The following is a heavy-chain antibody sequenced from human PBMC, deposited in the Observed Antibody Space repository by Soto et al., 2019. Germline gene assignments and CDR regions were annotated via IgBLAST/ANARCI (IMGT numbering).Heavy chain of an antibody. CDR3: ARGVLANWGPESWFDP. CDR1: GASISRGAYY. D-gene: IGHD7-27*01. Sequence: SETLSLTCSVSGASISRGAYYWSWIRQHPGKGLEWIGNIYYSGSAYYNPSLKSRVAISVDTSQNQFSLRLSSVTAADTAVYYCARGVLANWGPESWFDPWGQGTLVTVSS. CDR2: IYYSGSA. V-gene: IGHV4-31*03. J-gene: IGHJ5*02.